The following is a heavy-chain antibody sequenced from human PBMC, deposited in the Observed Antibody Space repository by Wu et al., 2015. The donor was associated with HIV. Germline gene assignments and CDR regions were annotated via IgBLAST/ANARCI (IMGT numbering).Heavy chain of an antibody. V-gene: IGHV1-2*02. Sequence: QVQLVQSGAEVKKPGASVKVSCKASGYTFTGYYMHWVRQAPGQGLEWMGWINPNSGGTNYAQKFQGRVTMTRDTSISTAYMELSRLRSDDTAVYYCARGPTVLRYFDWLLTNFDYWGQGTLVTVSS. D-gene: IGHD3-9*01. J-gene: IGHJ4*02. CDR2: INPNSGGT. CDR3: ARGPTVLRYFDWLLTNFDY. CDR1: GYTFTGYY.